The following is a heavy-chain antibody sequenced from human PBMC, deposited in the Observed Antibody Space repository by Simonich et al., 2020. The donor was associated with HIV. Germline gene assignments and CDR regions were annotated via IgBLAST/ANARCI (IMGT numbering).Heavy chain of an antibody. D-gene: IGHD3-3*01. CDR3: AKDRYYNFWSGYYDY. CDR1: GFTFSSYA. J-gene: IGHJ4*02. Sequence: EVQLLESGGGLVQPGGSLRLSCAASGFTFSSYAMSWVRQAPGKGLEWGSAISGSGGRTYYEDSVKGRFTISRDNSKNTLYLQMNSLRAEDTAVYYCAKDRYYNFWSGYYDYWGQGTLVTVSS. CDR2: ISGSGGRT. V-gene: IGHV3-23*01.